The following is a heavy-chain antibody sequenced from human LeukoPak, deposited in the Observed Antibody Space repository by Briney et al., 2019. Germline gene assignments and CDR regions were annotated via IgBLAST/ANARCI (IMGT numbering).Heavy chain of an antibody. J-gene: IGHJ3*02. CDR3: AKYAYNWNAPDGFDM. CDR1: RFSFSDYD. CDR2: ISYDGSRK. D-gene: IGHD1-1*01. V-gene: IGHV3-30*18. Sequence: GGSLRLSCRASRFSFSDYDMHWVRQAPGKGLEWVAVISYDGSRKHYGDSVKGRFTISRDNSKNTLYLQMNSLRAEDTAVYFRAKYAYNWNAPDGFDMWGQGTMVIVSS.